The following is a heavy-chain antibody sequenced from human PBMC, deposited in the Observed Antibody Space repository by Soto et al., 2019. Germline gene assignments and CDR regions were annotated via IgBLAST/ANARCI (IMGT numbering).Heavy chain of an antibody. CDR3: ARDSRDCSSTSCYSYYYGMDV. CDR2: IYYSGST. V-gene: IGHV4-30-4*01. J-gene: IGHJ6*02. Sequence: QVQLQESGPGLVKPSQTLSLTCTVSGGSISSGDYYWSWIRQPPGKGLEWIGYIYYSGSTYYNPSLKSRVTISVDTSKNQFSLKLSSVTAADTAVYYCARDSRDCSSTSCYSYYYGMDVWGQGTTVTVSS. D-gene: IGHD2-2*01. CDR1: GGSISSGDYY.